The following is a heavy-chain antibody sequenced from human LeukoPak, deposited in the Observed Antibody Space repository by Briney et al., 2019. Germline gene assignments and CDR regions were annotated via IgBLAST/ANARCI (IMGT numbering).Heavy chain of an antibody. J-gene: IGHJ5*02. CDR3: ARESWDIEGYNWFDP. Sequence: SQTLSLTCALSGDSFSSNSAARTWIRQSPSRGLEWLGRTYYRSKWYNDYAVSVKSRITINPDTSKNQFSLQLNSVTPEDTAVYYCARESWDIEGYNWFDPWGQGTLVTVSS. CDR1: GDSFSSNSAA. CDR2: TYYRSKWYN. D-gene: IGHD2-15*01. V-gene: IGHV6-1*01.